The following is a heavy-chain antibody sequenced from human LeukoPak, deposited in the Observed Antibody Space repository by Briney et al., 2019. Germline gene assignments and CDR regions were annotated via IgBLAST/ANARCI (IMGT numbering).Heavy chain of an antibody. Sequence: ASVKVSCKASGYTFTGYYMHWVRQAPGQGLEWMGWINPNSGGTNYAQKFQGRVTMTRDTSISTAYMELSRLRSDDTAVYYCARVASPGIAAVGTKELDYWGQGTLVTVSS. CDR3: ARVASPGIAAVGTKELDY. V-gene: IGHV1-2*02. CDR1: GYTFTGYY. D-gene: IGHD6-13*01. J-gene: IGHJ4*02. CDR2: INPNSGGT.